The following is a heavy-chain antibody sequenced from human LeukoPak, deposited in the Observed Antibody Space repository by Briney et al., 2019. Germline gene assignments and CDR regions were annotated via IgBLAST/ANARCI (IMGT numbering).Heavy chain of an antibody. CDR2: IYYTGST. Sequence: SETLSLTCTVSGGSISGFYWSWIRQSPGKGLEWIGYIYYTGSTNYNPSLKSRVTISVDTSKNQFSLKLSSVTAADTAVYYCARDRGDGYDYFWDYWGQGTLVTVSS. CDR1: GGSISGFY. D-gene: IGHD5-12*01. CDR3: ARDRGDGYDYFWDY. V-gene: IGHV4-59*01. J-gene: IGHJ4*02.